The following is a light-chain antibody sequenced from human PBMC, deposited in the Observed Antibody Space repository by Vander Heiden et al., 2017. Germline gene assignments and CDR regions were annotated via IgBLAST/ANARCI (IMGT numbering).Light chain of an antibody. CDR2: LGS. J-gene: IGKJ3*01. CDR1: QSLLHSNGYNY. V-gene: IGKV2-28*01. Sequence: DIVMTQSPLSLPVTPGEPASISCRSSQSLLHSNGYNYLDWYLQKPGQSPQLLIYLGSNRASGVPDRFSGSGSGTDFTLKISRVEAEDVGVYYCMQALQTHPFTFGHGTKVDIK. CDR3: MQALQTHPFT.